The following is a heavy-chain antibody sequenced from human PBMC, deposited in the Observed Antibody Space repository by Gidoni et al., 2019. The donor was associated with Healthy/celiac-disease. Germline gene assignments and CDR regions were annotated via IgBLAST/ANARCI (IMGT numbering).Heavy chain of an antibody. CDR3: ARGIKRIPGYSSGWYYFDY. V-gene: IGHV4-34*01. D-gene: IGHD6-19*01. CDR1: GGSFSGYY. J-gene: IGHJ4*02. Sequence: QVQLQQWGAGLLKPSETLSLTCAVYGGSFSGYYGSWIRQPPGKGLEWIGEINHSGSTNYNPSLKSRVTISVDTSKNQFSLKLSSVTAADTAVYYCARGIKRIPGYSSGWYYFDYWGQGTLVTVSS. CDR2: INHSGST.